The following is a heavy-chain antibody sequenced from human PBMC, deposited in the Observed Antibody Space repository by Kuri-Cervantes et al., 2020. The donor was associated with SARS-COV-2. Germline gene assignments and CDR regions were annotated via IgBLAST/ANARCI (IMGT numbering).Heavy chain of an antibody. V-gene: IGHV1-18*04. J-gene: IGHJ5*02. Sequence: GESLKISCKGSGYSFTSYWISWVRQAPGQGLEWMGWISAYNGNTNYAQKLQGRVTMTIDTSTSTAYMELRSLRSDDTAVYYCARDRFATWVYSGYDVPIAWGQGTLVTVSS. CDR2: ISAYNGNT. CDR3: ARDRFATWVYSGYDVPIA. CDR1: GYSFTSYW. D-gene: IGHD5-12*01.